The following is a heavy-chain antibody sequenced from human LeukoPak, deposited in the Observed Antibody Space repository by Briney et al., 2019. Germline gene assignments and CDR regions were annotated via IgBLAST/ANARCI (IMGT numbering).Heavy chain of an antibody. CDR3: AREGVYIAAAGDFDY. CDR1: GFTFSSHW. CDR2: INSDGSYT. D-gene: IGHD6-13*01. J-gene: IGHJ4*02. V-gene: IGHV3-74*01. Sequence: GGSLRLSCAASGFTFSSHWMHWVRQAPGKGLVWVSHINSDGSYTAYADSVKGRFTISRDSAKNSLYLQMNSLRAEDTAVYYCAREGVYIAAAGDFDYWGQGTLVTVSS.